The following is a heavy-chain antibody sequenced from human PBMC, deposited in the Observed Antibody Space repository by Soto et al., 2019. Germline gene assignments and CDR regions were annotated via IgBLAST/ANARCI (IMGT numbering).Heavy chain of an antibody. V-gene: IGHV3-7*01. J-gene: IGHJ4*02. CDR3: AAGFPPDF. D-gene: IGHD3-10*01. CDR1: RFTIGNYW. Sequence: EVLLVESGGGLVQPGGSLTLSCAASRFTIGNYWMNWVRQAPGKGLEWVANIKGDGSEKYYVGSVEGRFTISRDNTKNSLDLQMNSLRVEDTAVYYCAAGFPPDFWGQETLVTVSS. CDR2: IKGDGSEK.